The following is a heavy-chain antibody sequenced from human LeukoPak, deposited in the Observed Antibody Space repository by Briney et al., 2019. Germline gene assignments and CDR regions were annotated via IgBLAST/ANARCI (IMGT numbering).Heavy chain of an antibody. CDR3: ARDNHSGSWSWFDR. CDR1: GYTFTNYG. Sequence: ASVKVSCKASGYTFTNYGISWVRQAPGQGPEWMGWISAYSGHTNYAQKLQGRVTITTDTSTSTAYMELRSLRSDDTAVYYCARDNHSGSWSWFDRWGQGTMVSVSS. J-gene: IGHJ5*02. D-gene: IGHD6-13*01. V-gene: IGHV1-18*01. CDR2: ISAYSGHT.